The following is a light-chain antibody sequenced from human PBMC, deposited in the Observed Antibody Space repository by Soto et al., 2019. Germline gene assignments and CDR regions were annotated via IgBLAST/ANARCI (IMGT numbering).Light chain of an antibody. V-gene: IGKV1-39*01. CDR2: AAS. J-gene: IGKJ1*01. CDR3: QQTYSTPRT. CDR1: QRLSSS. Sequence: DIQMTQSPSSLSASVGDRVTITCRASQRLSSSLNWYQQKPGKAPNLLIYAASSLQSGVSSRFSGRGSGTDFTLTIRSLQPEDCGSDDCQQTYSTPRTFGQGTKVEIK.